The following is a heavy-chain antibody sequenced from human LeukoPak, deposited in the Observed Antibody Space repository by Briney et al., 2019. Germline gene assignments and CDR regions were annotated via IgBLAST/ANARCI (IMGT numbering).Heavy chain of an antibody. D-gene: IGHD2-2*01. CDR2: ISSSSSYI. CDR1: GFTVSSNY. J-gene: IGHJ5*02. V-gene: IGHV3-21*01. CDR3: ARDKVPRLYCSSTSCYRSNWFDP. Sequence: GGSLRLSCAASGFTVSSNYMSWVRQAPGKGLEWVSSISSSSSYIYYADSVKGRFTISRDNAKNSLYLQMNSLRAEDTAVYYCARDKVPRLYCSSTSCYRSNWFDPWGQGTLVTVSS.